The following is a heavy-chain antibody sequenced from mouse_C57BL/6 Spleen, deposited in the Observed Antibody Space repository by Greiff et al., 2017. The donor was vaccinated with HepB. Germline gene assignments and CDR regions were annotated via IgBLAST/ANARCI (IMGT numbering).Heavy chain of an antibody. CDR1: GYTFTSYW. CDR3: ARWVGRGYFDY. J-gene: IGHJ2*01. V-gene: IGHV1-59*01. D-gene: IGHD4-1*01. Sequence: QVQLQQPGAELVRPGTSVKLSCKASGYTFTSYWMHWVKQRPGQGLEWIGVIDPSDSYTNYNQKFKGKATLTVDKSSSTAYMQLSSLTSEDSAVYYCARWVGRGYFDYWGQGTTLTVSS. CDR2: IDPSDSYT.